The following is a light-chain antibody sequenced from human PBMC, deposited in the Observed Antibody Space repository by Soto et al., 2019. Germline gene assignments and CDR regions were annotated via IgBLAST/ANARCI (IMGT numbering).Light chain of an antibody. J-gene: IGLJ3*02. CDR2: GDG. CDR1: TSNIGAGYD. V-gene: IGLV1-40*01. CDR3: QSYDTSLSTWV. Sequence: QSVLTQPPSVSGAPGQRVTISCTGSTSNIGAGYDVHWYQQVPATAPKLLIYGDGKRPSGVPDRFSNSKSATSASLAITGLQAEDEADYYCQSYDTSLSTWVLGGGSKLTVL.